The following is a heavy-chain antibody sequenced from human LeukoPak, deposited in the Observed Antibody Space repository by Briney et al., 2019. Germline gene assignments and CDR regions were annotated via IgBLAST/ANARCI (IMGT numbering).Heavy chain of an antibody. CDR3: ARRLTQYDCFDP. J-gene: IGHJ5*02. Sequence: SQTLSLTCAISGDSVSNNNAAWNWIRQSPSRGLEWLGRTYYRSMWYDDYAVSVKSRITVNPDTSKNQFSLHLNSVTPEDTAVYYCARRLTQYDCFDPWGQGILVTVSS. CDR1: GDSVSNNNAA. V-gene: IGHV6-1*01. D-gene: IGHD2-2*01. CDR2: TYYRSMWYD.